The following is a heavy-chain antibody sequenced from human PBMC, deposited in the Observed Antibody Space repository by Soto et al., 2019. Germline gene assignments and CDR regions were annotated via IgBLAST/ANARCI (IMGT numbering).Heavy chain of an antibody. V-gene: IGHV3-7*03. CDR1: GFTFSSYW. J-gene: IGHJ6*02. D-gene: IGHD5-12*01. CDR2: IKADGTEK. CDR3: VTAVRGYNANGDL. Sequence: VQLVASGGDLVQPGGSLRLSCVGSGFTFSSYWMGWVRQTPGKGLEWVATIKADGTEKYYVDSVKGRFTFSRDNAKTSVYLEMNSLRAEYTAVYYCVTAVRGYNANGDLWGQGTTVTVSS.